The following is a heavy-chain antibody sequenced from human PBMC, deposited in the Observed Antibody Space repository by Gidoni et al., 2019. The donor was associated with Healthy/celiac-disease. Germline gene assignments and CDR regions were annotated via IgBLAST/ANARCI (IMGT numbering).Heavy chain of an antibody. CDR1: GYTFTSYD. CDR2: MNPNSGNT. V-gene: IGHV1-8*01. D-gene: IGHD2-2*01. CDR3: ARGVQGYCSSTSCYFHYYYMDV. Sequence: QVQLVQSGAEVKKPGASVKVSCKASGYTFTSYDINWVRQATGQGLEWMGWMNPNSGNTGYAQKFQGRVTMTRNTSISTAYMELSSLRSEDTAVYYCARGVQGYCSSTSCYFHYYYMDVWGKGTTVTVSS. J-gene: IGHJ6*03.